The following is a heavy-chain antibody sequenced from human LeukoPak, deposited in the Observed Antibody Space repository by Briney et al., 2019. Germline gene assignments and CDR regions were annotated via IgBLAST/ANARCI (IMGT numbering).Heavy chain of an antibody. CDR2: ILSSGKTI. Sequence: QPGGSLRLSCAASGFTFSSYEMNWVRQAPGKGLEWVSYILSSGKTIYYAGSVKGRFTISRDNAKNSLYLQMNSLRAEDTAVYYCAREGWNDDLDYWGQGTLATVSS. V-gene: IGHV3-48*03. D-gene: IGHD1-1*01. J-gene: IGHJ4*02. CDR1: GFTFSSYE. CDR3: AREGWNDDLDY.